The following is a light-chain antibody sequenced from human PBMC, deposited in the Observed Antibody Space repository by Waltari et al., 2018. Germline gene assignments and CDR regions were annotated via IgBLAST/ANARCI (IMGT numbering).Light chain of an antibody. Sequence: IQLTQSPSSLSASVGDRVTITCRASQGISSYLAWYQQKPGKAPKLLIHTASTLQSGVPSRFSGSVSGTDFTRSISSLQPEDFATYYCQQRNSYPITFGQGTRLEIK. CDR1: QGISSY. CDR3: QQRNSYPIT. CDR2: TAS. J-gene: IGKJ5*01. V-gene: IGKV1-9*01.